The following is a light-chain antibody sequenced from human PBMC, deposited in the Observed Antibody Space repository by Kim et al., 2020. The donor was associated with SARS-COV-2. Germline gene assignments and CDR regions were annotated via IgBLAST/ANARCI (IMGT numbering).Light chain of an antibody. V-gene: IGLV3-1*01. CDR3: QTWDVNTVV. Sequence: SVSPGQTASISCSGEGLGGKYVSWYEQKSGQSPLLVMFHDNKRPSGIPDRFSGSNSGNTATLTISGTQAIDEADYYCQTWDVNTVVFGGGTRLSVL. CDR1: GLGGKY. J-gene: IGLJ3*02. CDR2: HDN.